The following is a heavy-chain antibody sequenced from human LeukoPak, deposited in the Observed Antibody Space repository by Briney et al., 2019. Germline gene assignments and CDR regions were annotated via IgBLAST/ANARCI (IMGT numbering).Heavy chain of an antibody. CDR3: ARMTMGVGGYSGYESYFDY. V-gene: IGHV1-46*01. CDR2: INPSGGST. Sequence: GALVKVSCKASGYTFTSYYMHWVRQAPGQGLEWMGIINPSGGSTSYAQKFQGRVTMTRDTSTSTVYMELSSLRSEDTAVYYCARMTMGVGGYSGYESYFDYWGQGTLVTVSS. D-gene: IGHD5-12*01. J-gene: IGHJ4*02. CDR1: GYTFTSYY.